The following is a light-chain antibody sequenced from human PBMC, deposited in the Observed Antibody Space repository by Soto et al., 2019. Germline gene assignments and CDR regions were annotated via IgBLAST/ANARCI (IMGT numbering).Light chain of an antibody. CDR3: QQYRSSRGLT. CDR2: GAS. V-gene: IGKV3-20*01. J-gene: IGKJ4*01. CDR1: QSVSSSY. Sequence: EIVLTQSPGTLSLSPGERATLSCRASQSVSSSYLAWYQQKPGQAPRLLIYGASSRATGIPDRFSGSGSGTDFTLTISRLEPEDFAVYYCQQYRSSRGLTFGGGTKVEIK.